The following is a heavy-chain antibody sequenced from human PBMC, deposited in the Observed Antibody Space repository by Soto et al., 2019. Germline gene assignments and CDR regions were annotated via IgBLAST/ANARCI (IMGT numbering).Heavy chain of an antibody. CDR1: GGTFSSYA. J-gene: IGHJ6*02. D-gene: IGHD2-2*01. Sequence: KVSCKASGGTFSSYAISWVRQAPGQGLEWMGGIIPIFGTANYAQKFQGRVTITADESTSTAYMELSSLRSEDTAVYYCARIVVVPAAISYYYYGMDVWGQGTTVTVS. CDR3: ARIVVVPAAISYYYYGMDV. V-gene: IGHV1-69*01. CDR2: IIPIFGTA.